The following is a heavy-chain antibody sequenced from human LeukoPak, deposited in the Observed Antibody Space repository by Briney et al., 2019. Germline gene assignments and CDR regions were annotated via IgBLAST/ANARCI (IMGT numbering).Heavy chain of an antibody. J-gene: IGHJ3*02. CDR3: ARDLEYCSGGSCYSAHAFDI. CDR1: GFTFSRYW. D-gene: IGHD2-15*01. CDR2: IKQDESEK. Sequence: GGSLRLSCAASGFTFSRYWITWVRQAPGKGLEWVANIKQDESEKYYVDSVKGRFTISRDNAKNSLYLQMNSLRAEDTAVYYCARDLEYCSGGSCYSAHAFDIWGQGTMVTVSS. V-gene: IGHV3-7*03.